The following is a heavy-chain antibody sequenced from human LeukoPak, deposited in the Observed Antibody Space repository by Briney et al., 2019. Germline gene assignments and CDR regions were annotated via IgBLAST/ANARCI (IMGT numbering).Heavy chain of an antibody. D-gene: IGHD6-13*01. CDR2: ISAYNGNT. CDR3: AREGIAAAAADAFDI. CDR1: GYTFTSYG. Sequence: ASVKVSFKASGYTFTSYGISWVRQAPGQGLEWMGWISAYNGNTNYAQKLQGRVTMTTDTSTSTAYMELRSLRSDDTAVYYCAREGIAAAAADAFDIWGQGTMVTVSS. J-gene: IGHJ3*02. V-gene: IGHV1-18*04.